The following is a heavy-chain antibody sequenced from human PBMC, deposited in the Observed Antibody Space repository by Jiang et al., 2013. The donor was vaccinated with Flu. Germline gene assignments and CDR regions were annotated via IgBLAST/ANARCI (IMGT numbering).Heavy chain of an antibody. J-gene: IGHJ4*02. D-gene: IGHD2-2*01. CDR3: ARGNTIFDIVVVPAAFDY. CDR2: INHSGST. V-gene: IGHV4-34*01. CDR1: GGSFSGYY. Sequence: LLKPSETLSLTCAVYGGSFSGYYWSWIRQPPGKGLEWIGEINHSGSTNYNPSLKSRVTISVDTSKNQFSLKLSSVTAADTAVYYCARGNTIFDIVVVPAAFDYWGQGTLVTVSS.